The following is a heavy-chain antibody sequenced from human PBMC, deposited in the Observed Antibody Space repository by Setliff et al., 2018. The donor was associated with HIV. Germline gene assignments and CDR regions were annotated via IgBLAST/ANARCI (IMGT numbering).Heavy chain of an antibody. CDR2: ITGGGAT. J-gene: IGHJ4*02. D-gene: IGHD4-17*01. V-gene: IGHV3-23*01. CDR1: GYTFTGYY. Sequence: ASVKVSCKASGYTFTGYYINWVRQAPGKGLEWVSSITGGGATQYADFVKGRFTISRDVSKNTVFLQMNSLRVDDTAVYYCAKDNSEHWPTGRLDYWGQGTLVTVSS. CDR3: AKDNSEHWPTGRLDY.